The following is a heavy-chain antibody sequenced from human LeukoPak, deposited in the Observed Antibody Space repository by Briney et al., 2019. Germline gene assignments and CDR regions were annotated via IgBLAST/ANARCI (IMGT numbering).Heavy chain of an antibody. V-gene: IGHV3-23*01. J-gene: IGHJ4*02. Sequence: SGGSLRLSGAASGFTFNIYAMSWVRQAPGKGLEWVSTISGTGGSTYYADSVKGRFTISRDNSKNTLYLQMNSLRAEDTAVYYCAKDRLVEMATIDYWGQGTLITVSS. CDR2: ISGTGGST. CDR1: GFTFNIYA. CDR3: AKDRLVEMATIDY. D-gene: IGHD5-12*01.